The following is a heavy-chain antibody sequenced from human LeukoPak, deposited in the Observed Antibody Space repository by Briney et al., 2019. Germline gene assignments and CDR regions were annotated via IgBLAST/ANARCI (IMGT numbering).Heavy chain of an antibody. CDR2: IYHSGGT. V-gene: IGHV4-38-2*02. CDR3: ARVGPTYDSSGYYYEINFDY. D-gene: IGHD3-22*01. Sequence: SETLSLTCTVSGYSISSGYYWGWIRPPPGKGLEWIGSIYHSGGTYYNPSLKSRVTISVDTSKNQFSLKLSSVTAADTAVYYCARVGPTYDSSGYYYEINFDYWGQGTLVTVSS. J-gene: IGHJ4*02. CDR1: GYSISSGYY.